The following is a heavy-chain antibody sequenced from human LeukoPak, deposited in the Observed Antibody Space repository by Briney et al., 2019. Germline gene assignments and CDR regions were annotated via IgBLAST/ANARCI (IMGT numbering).Heavy chain of an antibody. D-gene: IGHD5-24*01. J-gene: IGHJ4*01. CDR1: GGSFSGYY. V-gene: IGHV4-34*09. CDR2: IYNSGTT. CDR3: ARRAKMTTRGFES. Sequence: PSETLSLTCAVYGGSFSGYYWSWIRQHPGKGLEWIGYIYNSGTTHTKPSLKSRVTISVDTSKNQLSLKLRSVTAADTAVYYCARRAKMTTRGFESWGQGTLVSVSS.